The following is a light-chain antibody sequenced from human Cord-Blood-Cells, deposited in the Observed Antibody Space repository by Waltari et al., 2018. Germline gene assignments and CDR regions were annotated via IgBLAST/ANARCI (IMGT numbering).Light chain of an antibody. CDR3: QQYNSYRT. CDR2: DAS. J-gene: IGKJ1*01. Sequence: DIQMTQSPSTLSASVGASVTITCRASQSISSWLAWYQQKPGKAPKLLIYDASSLESGVPSRFSGSGSGTEFTLTISSLQPDDFSTYYCQQYNSYRTFGQGTKVEIK. V-gene: IGKV1-5*01. CDR1: QSISSW.